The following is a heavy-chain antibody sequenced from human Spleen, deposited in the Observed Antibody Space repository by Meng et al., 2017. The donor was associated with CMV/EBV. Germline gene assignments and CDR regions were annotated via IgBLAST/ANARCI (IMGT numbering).Heavy chain of an antibody. D-gene: IGHD3-16*01. V-gene: IGHV3-53*01. CDR2: IYIGGTT. CDR1: GFTVSSNY. J-gene: IGHJ6*02. Sequence: GGSLRLSCAASGFTVSSNYMSWVRQAPGKGLEWVSVIYIGGTTYYADSVKGRFTISRDISKNTLYLQMNSLRAEDTAVYYCARGIARGGYYYYGLDVWGQGTTVTVSS. CDR3: ARGIARGGYYYYGLDV.